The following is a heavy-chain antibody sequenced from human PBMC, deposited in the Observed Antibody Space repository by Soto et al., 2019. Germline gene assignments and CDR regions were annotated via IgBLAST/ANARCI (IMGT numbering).Heavy chain of an antibody. Sequence: QVQLQESGQGLVKPSQTLSLTCTVSGGSISNDNFNWSYLRQRPGKGLEGIGYISDSGYTYYHPSLRRSVIKSADQYNNPLSLTLNSVAAAHTAVCLCVRELERTVARAAAFGTWGRGTLVTV. CDR2: ISDSGYT. CDR1: GGSISNDNFN. CDR3: VRELERTVARAAAFGT. D-gene: IGHD6-25*01. V-gene: IGHV4-31*01. J-gene: IGHJ5*01.